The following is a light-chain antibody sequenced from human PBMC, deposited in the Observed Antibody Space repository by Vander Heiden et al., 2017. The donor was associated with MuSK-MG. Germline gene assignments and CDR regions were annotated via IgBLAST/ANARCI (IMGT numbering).Light chain of an antibody. CDR3: QLWDSATDQAV. CDR2: YDR. J-gene: IGLJ2*01. Sequence: YVVTQPPPLSVAPGKTASITCGGDNIEAASVHWYQQRPGQAPVLIIYYDRDRPSGIPERFSGSNSGNTATLTISRVEAGDEADYYCQLWDSATDQAVFGGGTKLTVL. V-gene: IGLV3-21*04. CDR1: NIEAAS.